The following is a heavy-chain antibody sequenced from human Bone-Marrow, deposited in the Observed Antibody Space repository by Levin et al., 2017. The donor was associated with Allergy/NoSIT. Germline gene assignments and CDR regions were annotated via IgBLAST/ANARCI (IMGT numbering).Heavy chain of an antibody. D-gene: IGHD6-13*01. J-gene: IGHJ4*02. CDR1: GGTFSSYA. CDR2: IIPIFGTA. CDR3: AREPIDKPTPLGIAAAGWAAH. Sequence: GASVKVSCKASGGTFSSYAISWVRQAPGQGLEWMGGIIPIFGTANYAQKFQGRVTITADESTSTAYMELSSLRSEDTAVYYCAREPIDKPTPLGIAAAGWAAHWGQGTLVTVSS. V-gene: IGHV1-69*13.